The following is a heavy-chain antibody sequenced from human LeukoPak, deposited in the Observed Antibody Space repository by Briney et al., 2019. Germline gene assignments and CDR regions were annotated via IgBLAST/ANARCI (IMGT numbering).Heavy chain of an antibody. CDR1: GYTFTSNY. Sequence: ASVKVSCKASGYTFTSNYIHWVRQAPGQGLEWMGMIYPRDGSTSYAQKFQGRVTVTRDTSTSTVHMELSGLRSEDTAVYFCAKDLVYCRGGDCQPIDAFDIWGRGTMVTVSS. D-gene: IGHD2-21*02. CDR3: AKDLVYCRGGDCQPIDAFDI. J-gene: IGHJ3*02. V-gene: IGHV1-46*01. CDR2: IYPRDGST.